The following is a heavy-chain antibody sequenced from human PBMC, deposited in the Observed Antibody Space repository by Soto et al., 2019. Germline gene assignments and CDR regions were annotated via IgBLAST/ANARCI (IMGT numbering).Heavy chain of an antibody. D-gene: IGHD3-10*01. J-gene: IGHJ4*02. V-gene: IGHV3-30*18. CDR2: ISYDGNNK. CDR1: AFSFNSYA. Sequence: QVQLVESGGGVVQPGRSLRLSCVASAFSFNSYAMHWVRHGPGKGLEWVAVISYDGNNKWYADSVKGRFTISRDKYENTLYLQMTSLRAEDTAVYYCAKNYYGAGSYLMMDDYWGQGTLVTVSA. CDR3: AKNYYGAGSYLMMDDY.